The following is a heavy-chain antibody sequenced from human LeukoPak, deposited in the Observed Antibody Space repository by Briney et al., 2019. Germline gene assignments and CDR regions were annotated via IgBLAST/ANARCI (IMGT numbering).Heavy chain of an antibody. D-gene: IGHD3/OR15-3a*01. CDR3: ARDQYDTWSRRGNFDS. CDR2: ITWNSRNI. CDR1: GFTFGDYA. J-gene: IGHJ4*02. V-gene: IGHV3-9*01. Sequence: GGSLRLSCAASGFTFGDYAMHWVRQAPGKGLEWVSGITWNSRNIGYADSVKGRFTISRDNAKNSLYLQMNSLRAEDTAVFYCARDQYDTWSRRGNFDSWGQGTLVIVSS.